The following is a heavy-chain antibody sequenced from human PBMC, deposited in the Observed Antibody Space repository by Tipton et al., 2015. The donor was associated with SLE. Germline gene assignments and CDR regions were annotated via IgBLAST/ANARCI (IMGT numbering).Heavy chain of an antibody. D-gene: IGHD2-21*01. CDR3: TRGSIIVDY. J-gene: IGHJ4*02. Sequence: TLSLTCAVPGYSISSDYYWGWIRQPPGMGLEWIGTLYHRGSTYYNPSLKRRVTISLDTSKRQISLKLRFVTAADTAVYYCTRGSIIVDYWGQGTLVTVSS. CDR2: LYHRGST. V-gene: IGHV4-38-2*01. CDR1: GYSISSDYY.